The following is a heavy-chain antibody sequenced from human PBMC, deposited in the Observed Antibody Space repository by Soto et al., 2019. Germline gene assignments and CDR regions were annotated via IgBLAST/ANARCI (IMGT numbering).Heavy chain of an antibody. Sequence: ASVKVSCKASGYTFTRYGISWVRQAPGQGLEWMGWISAYNGNTNYAQKLQGRVTMTTDTSTSTAYMELRGLRSDDTAVYYCVINSSWYRTGFDYWGQGTLVTVSS. J-gene: IGHJ4*02. CDR2: ISAYNGNT. CDR1: GYTFTRYG. CDR3: VINSSWYRTGFDY. D-gene: IGHD6-13*01. V-gene: IGHV1-18*01.